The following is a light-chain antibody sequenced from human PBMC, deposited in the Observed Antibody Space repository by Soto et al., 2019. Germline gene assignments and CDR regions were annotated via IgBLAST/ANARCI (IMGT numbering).Light chain of an antibody. CDR1: QSVSSY. V-gene: IGKV3-20*01. J-gene: IGKJ1*01. CDR2: DAS. CDR3: YQYGSTPQT. Sequence: EVLLNNSPTALSLYQGPRTTPSCMASQSVSSYLAWYQQKPGQAPRLLIYDASNRATGIPARFSGSGSGTDFTLTISRLEPEDFVVFYCYQYGSTPQTFGPGTKVDIK.